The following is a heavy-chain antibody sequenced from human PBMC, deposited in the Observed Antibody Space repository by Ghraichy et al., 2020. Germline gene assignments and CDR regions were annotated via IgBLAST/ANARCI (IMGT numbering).Heavy chain of an antibody. V-gene: IGHV4-61*01. CDR2: MHYSGST. CDR3: ARVDWSAIGWYQAALDY. Sequence: SETLSLTCSVSGGSVSSGNYHWSWIRQPPGNGLEWIGFMHYSGSTNYNPFLKSRVTISLDTSKNQFSLKLTSVTAADTAVYYCARVDWSAIGWYQAALDYWGQGTLVTVSS. J-gene: IGHJ4*02. D-gene: IGHD6-19*01. CDR1: GGSVSSGNYH.